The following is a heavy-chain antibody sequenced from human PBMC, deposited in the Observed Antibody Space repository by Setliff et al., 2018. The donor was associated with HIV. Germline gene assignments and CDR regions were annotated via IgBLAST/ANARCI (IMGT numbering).Heavy chain of an antibody. D-gene: IGHD3-16*01. V-gene: IGHV4-59*01. CDR1: NGSISTYY. Sequence: SETLSLTCTVSNGSISTYYWSWIRQPPGKRLEWIGYIYYNGRPTYNPSLKSRVTMSVDTSENQFSLRLTSVTAADTAVYYCARGAYIKMNYCFDYWGQGTLVTVSS. CDR2: IYYNGRP. J-gene: IGHJ4*02. CDR3: ARGAYIKMNYCFDY.